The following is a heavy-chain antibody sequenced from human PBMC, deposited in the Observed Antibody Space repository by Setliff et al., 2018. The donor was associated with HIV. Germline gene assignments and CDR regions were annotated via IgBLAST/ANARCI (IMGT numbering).Heavy chain of an antibody. D-gene: IGHD2-15*01. J-gene: IGHJ6*03. CDR3: ARGLGGGLEGSDYMDV. CDR2: MNPNSGNT. V-gene: IGHV1-2*02. Sequence: ASVKVSCKASGYNFGGYYMHFVRQAPGQGLEWMAWMNPNSGNTGYAQKFQGRVTLTRDTSISTAYMEVSRLRSDDTAVYYCARGLGGGLEGSDYMDVWGKGTTVTVSS. CDR1: GYNFGGYY.